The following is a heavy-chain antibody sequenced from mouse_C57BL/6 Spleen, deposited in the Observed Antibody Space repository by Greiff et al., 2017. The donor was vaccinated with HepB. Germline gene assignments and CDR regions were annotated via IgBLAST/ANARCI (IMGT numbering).Heavy chain of an antibody. CDR2: ISSGGDYI. Sequence: EVHLVESGEGLVKPGGSLKLSCAASGFTFSSYAMSWVRQTPEKRLEWVAYISSGGDYIYYADTVKGRFTISRDNAGNTLYLQMSSLKSEDTAMYYCTRDDYYGSSLDYWGQGTTLTVSS. V-gene: IGHV5-9-1*02. D-gene: IGHD1-1*01. CDR1: GFTFSSYA. J-gene: IGHJ2*01. CDR3: TRDDYYGSSLDY.